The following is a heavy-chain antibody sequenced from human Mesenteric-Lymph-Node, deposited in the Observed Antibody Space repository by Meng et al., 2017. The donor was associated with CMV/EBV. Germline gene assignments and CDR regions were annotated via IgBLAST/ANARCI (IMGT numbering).Heavy chain of an antibody. D-gene: IGHD4/OR15-4a*01. CDR2: IIPILGIA. V-gene: IGHV1-69*10. Sequence: SVKVSCKASGYTFTSYAISWVRQAPGQGLEWMGGIIPILGIANYAQKFQGRVTITADKSTSTAYMELSSLRSEDTAVYYCAGDTYGGGYYYYGMDVWGQGTTVTVSS. CDR3: AGDTYGGGYYYYGMDV. J-gene: IGHJ6*02. CDR1: GYTFTSYA.